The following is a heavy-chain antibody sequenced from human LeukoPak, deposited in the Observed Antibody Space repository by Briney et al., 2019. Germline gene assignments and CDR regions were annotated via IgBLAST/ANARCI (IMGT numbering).Heavy chain of an antibody. CDR3: ARHATELDY. J-gene: IGHJ4*02. CDR2: IWYDGSYK. CDR1: GFTFSSYG. Sequence: GRSLRLSRAASGFTFSSYGMHWVRQAPGKGLEWVAVIWYDGSYKYYADSVRGRFTISRDNSKNTLYLQMNSLRAEDTAMYYCARHATELDYWGQGTLVTVSS. V-gene: IGHV3-33*01.